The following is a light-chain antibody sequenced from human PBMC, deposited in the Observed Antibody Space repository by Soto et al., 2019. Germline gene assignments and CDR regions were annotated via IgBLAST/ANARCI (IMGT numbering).Light chain of an antibody. CDR2: GAS. Sequence: ILLTQSPCTLALSPGERATLSCRASQSVSSSYLAWYQQKPGQAPSLLIYGASSRATGIPDRLSGSGSGTDFTLTISRLEPEDFAVHYCQQYGSLITFGQGTRLEIK. J-gene: IGKJ5*01. CDR3: QQYGSLIT. V-gene: IGKV3-20*01. CDR1: QSVSSSY.